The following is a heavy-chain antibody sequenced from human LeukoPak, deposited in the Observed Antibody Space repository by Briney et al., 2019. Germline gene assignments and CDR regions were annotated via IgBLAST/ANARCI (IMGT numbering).Heavy chain of an antibody. CDR3: ARDYYGSGSYYNLQLA. D-gene: IGHD3-10*01. CDR2: IKQDGSEK. J-gene: IGHJ5*02. Sequence: PGGSLRLSCAASGFTFSSYWMSWVRQAPGKGLEWVANIKQDGSEKYYVDSVKGRFTTSRDNAKNSLYLQMNSLRGEDTAVYYCARDYYGSGSYYNLQLAWGQGTLVTVSS. CDR1: GFTFSSYW. V-gene: IGHV3-7*01.